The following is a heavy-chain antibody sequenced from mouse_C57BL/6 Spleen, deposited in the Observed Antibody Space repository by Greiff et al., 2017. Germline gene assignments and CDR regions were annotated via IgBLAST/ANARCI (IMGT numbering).Heavy chain of an antibody. Sequence: VKLQASGAELVRPGASVTLSCKASGYTFTDYEMHWVKQTPVHGLEWIGAIDPETGGTAYNQKFKGKAILTADKSSSTAYMELRSLTSEDSAVYYCTSSYYSKNYWGQGTTLTVSS. CDR3: TSSYYSKNY. CDR1: GYTFTDYE. V-gene: IGHV1-15*01. J-gene: IGHJ2*01. D-gene: IGHD2-5*01. CDR2: IDPETGGT.